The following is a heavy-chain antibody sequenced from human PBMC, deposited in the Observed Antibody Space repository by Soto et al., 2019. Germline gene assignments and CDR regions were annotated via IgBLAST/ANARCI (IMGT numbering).Heavy chain of an antibody. J-gene: IGHJ4*02. CDR1: GITFINAW. CDR3: TTDPGDYEDF. D-gene: IGHD4-17*01. Sequence: PGGSLRLSCATSGITFINAWMSWVRQAPGKGLEWVGRIKSKVDGGTADYAAPVRGRFTISRDDSKNMLFLQMNNLEIEDTAIYYCTTDPGDYEDFWGRGTLVTVSS. V-gene: IGHV3-15*01. CDR2: IKSKVDGGTA.